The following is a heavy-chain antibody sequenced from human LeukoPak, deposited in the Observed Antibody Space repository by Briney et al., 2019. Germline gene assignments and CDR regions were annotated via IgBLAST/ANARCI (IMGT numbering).Heavy chain of an antibody. Sequence: EASVKVSCTASGYTFTTYAMNWVRQAPGQGLEWMGWINTDTGSPTYAQGFTGRFVFSLDTSVSTAYLQISSLEAEDTAVYYCARARYCSSSSCYGEYWGQGTLVTVSS. J-gene: IGHJ4*02. CDR3: ARARYCSSSSCYGEY. D-gene: IGHD2-2*01. CDR1: GYTFTTYA. V-gene: IGHV7-4-1*02. CDR2: INTDTGSP.